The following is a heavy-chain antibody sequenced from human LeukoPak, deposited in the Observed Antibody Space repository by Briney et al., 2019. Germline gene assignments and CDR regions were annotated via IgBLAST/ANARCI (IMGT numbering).Heavy chain of an antibody. CDR1: GFTFSSYA. J-gene: IGHJ3*02. V-gene: IGHV3-23*01. Sequence: GGSLRLSCAASGFTFSSYAMSWVRQAPGKGLEWVSAISGSGGSTYYADSVKGRFTISRDNSKSTLYLQMNSLRAEDTAVYYCAKSNYYGSGSYSEDAYDIWGQGTMVTVSS. CDR3: AKSNYYGSGSYSEDAYDI. CDR2: ISGSGGST. D-gene: IGHD3-10*01.